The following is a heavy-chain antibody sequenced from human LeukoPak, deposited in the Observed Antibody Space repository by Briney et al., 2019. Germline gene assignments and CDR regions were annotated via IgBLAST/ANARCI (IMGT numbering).Heavy chain of an antibody. CDR3: ASAPGYCSSTSCYSSDYYYYMDV. D-gene: IGHD2-2*01. CDR1: GGTFSSYT. J-gene: IGHJ6*03. V-gene: IGHV1-69*13. CDR2: IIPIFGTA. Sequence: GASVKVSCKASGGTFSSYTISWVRQAPGQGLEWMGGIIPIFGTANYAQKFQGRVTITADEFTSTAYMELSSLRSEDTAVYFCASAPGYCSSTSCYSSDYYYYMDVWGKGTTVTVSS.